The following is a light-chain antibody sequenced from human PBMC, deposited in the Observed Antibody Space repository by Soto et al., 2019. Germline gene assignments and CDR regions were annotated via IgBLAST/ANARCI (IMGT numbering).Light chain of an antibody. V-gene: IGLV1-47*02. J-gene: IGLJ2*01. Sequence: QSVLTQPPSASGTPGQRVTIYCSGTSTNIGRNPVYWYQQLPGTAPKLLIYGNDQRPSGVPDRFSGSKSGASASLAISGLRSEDEADYYCAAWDDSLSGVVFGGGTK. CDR1: STNIGRNP. CDR2: GND. CDR3: AAWDDSLSGVV.